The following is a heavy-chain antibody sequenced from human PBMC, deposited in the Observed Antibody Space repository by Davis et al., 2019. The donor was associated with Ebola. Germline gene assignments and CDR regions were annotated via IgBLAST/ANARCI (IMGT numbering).Heavy chain of an antibody. CDR3: ARDSGYSGYTGPDAFDI. J-gene: IGHJ3*02. CDR2: IYYSGST. Sequence: SETLSLTCTVSGGSISSYYWSWIRQPPGKGLEWIGYIYYSGSTNYNPSLKSRVTISVDTSKNQFSLKLSSVTAADTAVYYCARDSGYSGYTGPDAFDIWGQGTMVTVSS. D-gene: IGHD5-12*01. V-gene: IGHV4-59*01. CDR1: GGSISSYY.